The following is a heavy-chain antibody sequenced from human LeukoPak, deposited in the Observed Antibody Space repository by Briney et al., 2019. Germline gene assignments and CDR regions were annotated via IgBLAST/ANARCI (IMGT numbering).Heavy chain of an antibody. V-gene: IGHV3-30*18. CDR2: ISYDGSNP. Sequence: GGSLRLSCAASGFTFSSFGMHWVLQAPGKGLEWVAVISYDGSNPYYADSVKGRFTISRDNSKNTLYLQMNSLRAEDTAVYYCAKDHYDYIGGTYRDFDYWGQGTLVTVSS. CDR1: GFTFSSFG. D-gene: IGHD3-16*02. J-gene: IGHJ4*02. CDR3: AKDHYDYIGGTYRDFDY.